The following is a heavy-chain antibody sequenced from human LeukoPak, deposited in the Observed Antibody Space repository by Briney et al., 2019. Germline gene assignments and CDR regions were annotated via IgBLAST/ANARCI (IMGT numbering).Heavy chain of an antibody. V-gene: IGHV3-74*01. D-gene: IGHD6-19*01. CDR1: GFTFSSYW. CDR2: INTDGSST. CDR3: AVTAVAGRWVDY. Sequence: PGGSLRLSCAASGFTFSSYWMHWVRQAPGKGLVWVSRINTDGSSTTYADSVKGRFTISRDNAENSLYLQMNSLRAEDTAVYYCAVTAVAGRWVDYWGQGTLVTVSS. J-gene: IGHJ4*02.